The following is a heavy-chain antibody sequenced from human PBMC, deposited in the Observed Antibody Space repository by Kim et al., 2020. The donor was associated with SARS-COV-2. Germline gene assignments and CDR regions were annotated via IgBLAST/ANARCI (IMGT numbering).Heavy chain of an antibody. Sequence: ASVKVSCKASGYTFTSYDINWVRQATGQGLEWMGWMNPNSGNTGYAQKFQGRVTMTRNTSISTAYMELSSLRSEDTAVYYCARDVPHLNYYYYGMDVWGQGTTVTVSS. D-gene: IGHD3-10*02. CDR3: ARDVPHLNYYYYGMDV. CDR2: MNPNSGNT. CDR1: GYTFTSYD. V-gene: IGHV1-8*01. J-gene: IGHJ6*02.